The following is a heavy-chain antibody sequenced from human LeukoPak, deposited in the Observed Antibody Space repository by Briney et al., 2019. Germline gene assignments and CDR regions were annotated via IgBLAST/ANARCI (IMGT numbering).Heavy chain of an antibody. CDR3: AREGIIVGSMAHYYNMDV. J-gene: IGHJ6*03. D-gene: IGHD1-26*01. CDR1: GYIFTSYG. Sequence: ASVKVSCKASGYIFTSYGISWVRQAPGQGLEWMGWISGYNGNTNYAQKLQGRVTMITDTSTSTAYMELRSLRFDDTAVYYCAREGIIVGSMAHYYNMDVWGKGTTVTISS. CDR2: ISGYNGNT. V-gene: IGHV1-18*01.